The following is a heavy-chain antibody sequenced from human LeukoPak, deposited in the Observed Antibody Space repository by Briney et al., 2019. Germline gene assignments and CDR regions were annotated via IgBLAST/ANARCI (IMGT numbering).Heavy chain of an antibody. V-gene: IGHV3-30*02. D-gene: IGHD5-24*01. J-gene: IGHJ4*02. CDR1: GFTFSGYG. CDR2: IRYDANNK. CDR3: AKDSTGGYNPSYFDY. Sequence: GGSLRLSCAASGFTFSGYGMHWVRQAPGKGLEWVTFIRYDANNKYYIDSVKGRFTISRDNSKNTLYLQMNSLRGEDTAVYYCAKDSTGGYNPSYFDYRGQGTLVTVSS.